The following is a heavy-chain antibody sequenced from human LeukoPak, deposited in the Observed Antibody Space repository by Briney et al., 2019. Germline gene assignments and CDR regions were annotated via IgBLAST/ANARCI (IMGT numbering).Heavy chain of an antibody. J-gene: IGHJ5*02. CDR2: LYPGDSDA. CDR3: ARHSRREENWFDP. CDR1: GYSFTSYW. Sequence: VESLKISCKGSGYSFTSYWIGWAGQLPGKGLEWMGILYPGDSDARYSPSLQAQVTIAADKSISTDYLQWSSLNASDTAMYYCARHSRREENWFDPWGQGTLVTVSS. V-gene: IGHV5-51*01.